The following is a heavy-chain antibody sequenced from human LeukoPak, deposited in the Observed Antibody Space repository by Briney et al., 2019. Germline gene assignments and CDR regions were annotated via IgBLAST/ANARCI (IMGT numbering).Heavy chain of an antibody. CDR1: GFTFSTYW. J-gene: IGHJ4*02. CDR3: AKRGYGHFFDY. V-gene: IGHV3-7*03. CDR2: IKQDGSEK. D-gene: IGHD4-17*01. Sequence: GGSLRLSCAASGFTFSTYWMSWVRQAPGKGLEWVADIKQDGSEKYYVDSVKGRFTISRDNAKNSLYLQMNSLRAEDTAVYYCAKRGYGHFFDYWGQGTLVTVSS.